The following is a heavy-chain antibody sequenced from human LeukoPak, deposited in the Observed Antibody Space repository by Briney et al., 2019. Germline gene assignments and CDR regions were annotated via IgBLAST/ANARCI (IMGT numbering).Heavy chain of an antibody. CDR2: ISISSSSM. CDR1: GFTFSSYS. D-gene: IGHD4-17*01. CDR3: ARDYGDYVAYYFDY. V-gene: IGHV3-21*01. Sequence: PGGSLRLSCAASGFTFSSYSMIWARQAPGKGLEWVSYISISSSSMYYADSMKGRITISRDNAKNSLYLQMNSLRAEDTAVYYCARDYGDYVAYYFDYWGQGTLVTVSS. J-gene: IGHJ4*02.